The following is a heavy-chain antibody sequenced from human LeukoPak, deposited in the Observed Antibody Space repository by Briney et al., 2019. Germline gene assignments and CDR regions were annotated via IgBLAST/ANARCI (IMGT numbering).Heavy chain of an antibody. Sequence: GASVKVSCKASGYTFTSYDINWVRQATGQGLEWMGWMNPNSGNTGYAQKFQGGVTITRNTSISTAYMELSSLRSEDTAVYYCARGFWSWFDPWGQGTLVTVSP. CDR2: MNPNSGNT. CDR1: GYTFTSYD. D-gene: IGHD3-3*01. J-gene: IGHJ5*02. V-gene: IGHV1-8*03. CDR3: ARGFWSWFDP.